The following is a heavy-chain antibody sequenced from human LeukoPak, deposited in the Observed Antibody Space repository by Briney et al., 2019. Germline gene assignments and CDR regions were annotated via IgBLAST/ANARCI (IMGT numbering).Heavy chain of an antibody. CDR1: GFTFSSYA. V-gene: IGHV3-30*04. D-gene: IGHD2-2*01. CDR2: ILYDVSNE. CDR3: AREPAPIVVVPAASRYYYYDYGMDV. J-gene: IGHJ6*04. Sequence: GRSLRLSCAASGFTFSSYAMHWVRQAPGKGLEWVAVILYDVSNEYYADSVKGRFTISRDKSTNTLYLQMNSLRAEDTAVYYCAREPAPIVVVPAASRYYYYDYGMDVWGKGTTVTGSS.